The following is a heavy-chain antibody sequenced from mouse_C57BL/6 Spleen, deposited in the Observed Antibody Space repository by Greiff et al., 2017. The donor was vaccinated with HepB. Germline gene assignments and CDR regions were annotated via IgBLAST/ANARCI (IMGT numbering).Heavy chain of an antibody. CDR2: ISYDGSN. D-gene: IGHD1-1*01. V-gene: IGHV3-6*01. J-gene: IGHJ1*03. Sequence: DVQLQESGPGLVKPSQSLSLTCSVTGYSITSGYYWNWIRQFPGNKLEWMGYISYDGSNNYNPSLKNRISITRDTSKNPFFLKLNSVTTEDTATYDCARGPITTVPYWYFDVWGTGTTVTVSS. CDR3: ARGPITTVPYWYFDV. CDR1: GYSITSGYY.